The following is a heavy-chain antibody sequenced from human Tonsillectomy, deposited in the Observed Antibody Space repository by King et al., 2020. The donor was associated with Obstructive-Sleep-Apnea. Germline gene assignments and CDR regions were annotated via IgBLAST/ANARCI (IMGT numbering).Heavy chain of an antibody. CDR3: ARDLPIFGVADN. J-gene: IGHJ4*02. Sequence: VQLVESGGGLVQPGGSLRLSCAASGFSFSIYWMTWVRQAPGKGLEWVANIKQDGSEKYYVDSVKGRFTISRDNAKKSLYLQMNSLRAEDTAVYYCARDLPIFGVADNWRQGTLVTVSS. CDR1: GFSFSIYW. V-gene: IGHV3-7*03. D-gene: IGHD3-3*01. CDR2: IKQDGSEK.